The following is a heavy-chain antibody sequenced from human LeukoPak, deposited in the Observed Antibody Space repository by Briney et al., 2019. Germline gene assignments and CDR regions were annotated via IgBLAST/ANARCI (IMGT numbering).Heavy chain of an antibody. Sequence: ASVKVSCKASGYTFTGYYVHWVRQAPGQGLEWMGWINPNSGATTYAQKFQGRVTMTRDTSIGTAYMELSRLRSDDTAVYYCTRGPSTTVTNRNYFDFWGQGTLVTVSS. J-gene: IGHJ4*02. V-gene: IGHV1-2*02. D-gene: IGHD4-11*01. CDR2: INPNSGAT. CDR3: TRGPSTTVTNRNYFDF. CDR1: GYTFTGYY.